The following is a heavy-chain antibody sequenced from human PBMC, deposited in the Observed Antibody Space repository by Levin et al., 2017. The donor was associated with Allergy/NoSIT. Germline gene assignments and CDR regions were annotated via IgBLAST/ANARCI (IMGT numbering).Heavy chain of an antibody. D-gene: IGHD6-19*01. CDR3: ARDRVSGWYSSFGY. V-gene: IGHV3-7*01. CDR2: IKQDGSEK. CDR1: GFPFRDYW. J-gene: IGHJ4*02. Sequence: GGSLRLSCAASGFPFRDYWMSWVRQAPGKGLEWVANIKQDGSEKSYVDSVKGRFAISRDNAKNSLYLQMNSLRAEDTAVYYCARDRVSGWYSSFGYWGQGTLVTVSS.